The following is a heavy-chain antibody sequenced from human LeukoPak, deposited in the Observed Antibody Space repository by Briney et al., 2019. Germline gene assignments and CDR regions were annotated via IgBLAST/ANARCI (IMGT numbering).Heavy chain of an antibody. CDR3: ARIHCTGGSCYSIDS. CDR2: ITGPGDGT. V-gene: IGHV3-23*01. J-gene: IGHJ4*02. CDR1: GITFAVYP. Sequence: GGSLRLSCAASGITFAVYPMTWVRQAPGKGLEWVSSITGPGDGTYYAESVKGRFTISRDNSKNTLHLQMNSLRAEDTAVYYCARIHCTGGSCYSIDSWGQGTLVTVSS. D-gene: IGHD2-15*01.